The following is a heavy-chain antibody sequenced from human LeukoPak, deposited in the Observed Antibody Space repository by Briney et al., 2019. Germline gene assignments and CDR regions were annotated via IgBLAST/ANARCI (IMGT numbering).Heavy chain of an antibody. CDR1: GGSFSGYY. Sequence: PSETLSLTCAVYGGSFSGYYWSWIRQPPGKGLEWIGEINHSGSTNYNPSLKSRVTISVDTSKNQFSLKLSSVTAADTAVYYCARGVYYYDSSGPTPGGYYFDYWGQGTLVTVSS. V-gene: IGHV4-34*01. D-gene: IGHD3-22*01. J-gene: IGHJ4*02. CDR3: ARGVYYYDSSGPTPGGYYFDY. CDR2: INHSGST.